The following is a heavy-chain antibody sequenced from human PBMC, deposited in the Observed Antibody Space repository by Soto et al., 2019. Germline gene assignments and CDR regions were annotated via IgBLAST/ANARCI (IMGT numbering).Heavy chain of an antibody. V-gene: IGHV3-11*01. CDR2: ISSGGSTL. J-gene: IGHJ4*02. Sequence: GGSLRLSCAASGFTFSDCYMSWIRQAPGKGLEWVSYISSGGSTLSYADSVKGRFTISRDNAKNSLYLQMNSLRAEDTAMYYCARVRPRRIDYWGQGTLVTVSS. CDR3: ARVRPRRIDY. D-gene: IGHD6-25*01. CDR1: GFTFSDCY.